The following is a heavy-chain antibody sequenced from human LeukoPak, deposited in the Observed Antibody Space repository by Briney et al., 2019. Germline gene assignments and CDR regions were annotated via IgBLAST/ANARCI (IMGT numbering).Heavy chain of an antibody. CDR2: IYYSGST. CDR1: GGSISSGDYY. CDR3: ASEVPPPAFDI. V-gene: IGHV4-30-4*08. Sequence: SQTLSLTCSVSGGSISSGDYYWSWIRQPPGKGLEWIGYIYYSGSTYYNPSLKSRVTISLDTSKNQFSLKLSSVTAADTAVYYCASEVPPPAFDIWGQGTMVTVSS. J-gene: IGHJ3*02.